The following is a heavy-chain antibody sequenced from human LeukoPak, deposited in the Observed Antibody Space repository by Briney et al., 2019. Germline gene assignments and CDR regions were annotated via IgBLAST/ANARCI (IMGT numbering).Heavy chain of an antibody. CDR2: VYYSGST. J-gene: IGHJ4*02. CDR3: ARGRRRGLLWFGELSPFDY. CDR1: GGSISSSSYY. Sequence: SETLSLTCTVSGGSISSSSYYRGWIRQPPGKGLEWIGSVYYSGSTYYNPSLKSRVTISVDTSKNQFSLKLSSVTAADTAVYYCARGRRRGLLWFGELSPFDYWGQGTLVTVSS. V-gene: IGHV4-39*01. D-gene: IGHD3-10*01.